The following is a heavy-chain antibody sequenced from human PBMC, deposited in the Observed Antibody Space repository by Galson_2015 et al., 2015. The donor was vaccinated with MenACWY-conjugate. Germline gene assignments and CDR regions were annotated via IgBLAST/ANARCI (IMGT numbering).Heavy chain of an antibody. J-gene: IGHJ2*01. D-gene: IGHD3-22*01. V-gene: IGHV4-4*02. Sequence: SETLSLTCAVSGGSISSSNWWSWVRQPPGKGLEWIGEIYHSGSTNYNPSLKSRVTISVDKSKNQFSLKLSSVAAADTAAYYCARAKGDSSGYPYWYFDLWGRGTLVTVSS. CDR2: IYHSGST. CDR1: GGSISSSNW. CDR3: ARAKGDSSGYPYWYFDL.